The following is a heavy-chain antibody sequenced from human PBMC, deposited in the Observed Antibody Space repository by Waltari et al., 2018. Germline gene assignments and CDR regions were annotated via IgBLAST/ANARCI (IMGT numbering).Heavy chain of an antibody. CDR1: GFTFSSYG. V-gene: IGHV3-30*02. CDR2: LRYDGINK. CDR3: AKARTNYDSCQDY. J-gene: IGHJ4*02. D-gene: IGHD3-3*01. Sequence: QVQLVESGGGVVQPGGSLRLSCAASGFTFSSYGMHWVRQAPGKGLEWVAFLRYDGINKYYADSVKGRFTISRDNSKNTLYLQMNSLRAEDTAVYYCAKARTNYDSCQDYWGQGTLVTVSS.